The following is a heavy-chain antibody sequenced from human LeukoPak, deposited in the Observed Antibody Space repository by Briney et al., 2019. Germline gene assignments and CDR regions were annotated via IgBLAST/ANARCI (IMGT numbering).Heavy chain of an antibody. J-gene: IGHJ4*02. V-gene: IGHV4-61*05. CDR3: SRMSTGYSSSWSIDY. CDR2: FYYSGST. D-gene: IGHD6-13*01. CDR1: GGSISSGGYY. Sequence: SDTLSLTCTVSGGSISSGGYYWRWIRQPPGKGLEWIGYFYYSGSTNYNPSLKSRLTISVDKSQNQFSLWLCSVTAVDTVVLFCSRMSTGYSSSWSIDYWGQGTRVSVSS.